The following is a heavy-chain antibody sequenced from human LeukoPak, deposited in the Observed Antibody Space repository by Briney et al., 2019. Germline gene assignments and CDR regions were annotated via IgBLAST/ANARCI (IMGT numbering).Heavy chain of an antibody. CDR3: ARGESWNALNY. D-gene: IGHD1-1*01. Sequence: PSETLSLTCAVYGGSFSGYYRSWIRQPPGKGLEWIGEIYHSGSTNYIPSLKSRVTISVDKSKNQFSLKLSSVTAADTAVYYCARGESWNALNYWGQGTLVIVSS. CDR2: IYHSGST. V-gene: IGHV4-34*01. J-gene: IGHJ4*02. CDR1: GGSFSGYY.